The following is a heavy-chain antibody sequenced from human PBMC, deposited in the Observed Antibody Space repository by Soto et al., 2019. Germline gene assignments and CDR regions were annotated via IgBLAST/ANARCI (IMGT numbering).Heavy chain of an antibody. V-gene: IGHV3-33*01. J-gene: IGHJ3*01. CDR1: GFTFSGFG. CDR2: IWYDVSKE. D-gene: IGHD4-17*01. CDR3: ARGRGGSYGGNSAHYDV. Sequence: QVHLVESGGGVVQPGTSLRLSCEASGFTFSGFGMHWVRQTPGKGLEWVAVIWYDVSKEYFADCVKGRFTISRDNSKNALYLQMNSLRAADSAIYYCARGRGGSYGGNSAHYDVWRQGTLVTVSS.